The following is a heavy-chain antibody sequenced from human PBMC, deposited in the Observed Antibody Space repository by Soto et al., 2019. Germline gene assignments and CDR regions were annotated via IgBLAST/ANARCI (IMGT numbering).Heavy chain of an antibody. CDR3: ARVGGTGDSPLDAFDI. Sequence: ASVKVSCKASGYTFTGYYMHWVRQAPGQGLEWMGWINPNSGGTNYAQKFQGWVTMTRDTSISTAYMELSRLRSDDTAVYYCARVGGTGDSPLDAFDIWGQGTMVTVSS. CDR1: GYTFTGYY. D-gene: IGHD7-27*01. CDR2: INPNSGGT. J-gene: IGHJ3*02. V-gene: IGHV1-2*04.